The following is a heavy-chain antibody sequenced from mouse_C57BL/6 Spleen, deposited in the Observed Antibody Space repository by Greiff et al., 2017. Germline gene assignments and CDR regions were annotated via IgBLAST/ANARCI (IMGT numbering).Heavy chain of an antibody. CDR1: GFTFSDYY. Sequence: EVQVVESGGGLVQPGGSLKLSCAASGFTFSDYYMYWVRQTPEKRLEWVAYISNGGGSTYYPDTVKGRFTISRDNAKNTLYLQMSRLKSEDTAMYYCARQRYDSSYDYAMDYWGQGTSVTVSS. CDR3: ARQRYDSSYDYAMDY. D-gene: IGHD1-1*01. CDR2: ISNGGGST. J-gene: IGHJ4*01. V-gene: IGHV5-12*01.